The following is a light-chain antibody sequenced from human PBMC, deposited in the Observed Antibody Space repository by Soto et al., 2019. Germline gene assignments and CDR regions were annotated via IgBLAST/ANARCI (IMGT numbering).Light chain of an antibody. CDR2: RTD. Sequence: QPVLTQPPSASGTPGQRVTISCSGSSSNIGSNYVYWYQQVPGTAPKLLIYRTDQRPSGVPDRFSASKPGASASLVISGLRSEDEADYYCVAWDDSRNSLLFGGGTKVTVL. CDR1: SSNIGSNY. V-gene: IGLV1-47*01. J-gene: IGLJ2*01. CDR3: VAWDDSRNSLL.